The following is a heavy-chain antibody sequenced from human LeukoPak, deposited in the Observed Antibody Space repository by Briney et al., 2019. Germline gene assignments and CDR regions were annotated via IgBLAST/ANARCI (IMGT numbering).Heavy chain of an antibody. CDR1: GFTFSSYA. Sequence: GGSLRLSCAASGFTFSSYAMHWVRQAPGKGLEWVAVISYDGSNKYYADSVKGRFTISRDNSKNTLYLHMNSLRAEDTAVYYCARSARDAFDIWGQGTMVTVSS. J-gene: IGHJ3*02. V-gene: IGHV3-30*04. CDR3: ARSARDAFDI. CDR2: ISYDGSNK.